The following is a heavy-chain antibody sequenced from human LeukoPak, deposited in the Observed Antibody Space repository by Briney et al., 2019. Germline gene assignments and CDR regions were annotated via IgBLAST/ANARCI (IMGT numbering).Heavy chain of an antibody. CDR2: FYSDGST. CDR1: GFTVSTNY. Sequence: GGSLRLSCAVSGFTVSTNYISWVRQAPGKGLEWVSVFYSDGSTFYADSMKGRFTISRDNSNNTLSLHMNSLRAEDTAVYYCARVDPSRGFDCWGQGILVSVSS. V-gene: IGHV3-66*01. D-gene: IGHD2/OR15-2a*01. CDR3: ARVDPSRGFDC. J-gene: IGHJ4*02.